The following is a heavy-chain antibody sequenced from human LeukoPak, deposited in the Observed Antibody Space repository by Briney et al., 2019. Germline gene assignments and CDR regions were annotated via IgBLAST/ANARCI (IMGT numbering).Heavy chain of an antibody. V-gene: IGHV3-30*02. CDR2: IRYDGSNK. Sequence: GGSLRLSCAASGFTFSSYGMHWVRQAPGKWLEWVAFIRYDGSNKYYADSVRGRFTISRDNSKNTLYLQMNSLRAEDTALYYCAKIAGGSNPFDYWGQGTPVTVSS. CDR3: AKIAGGSNPFDY. CDR1: GFTFSSYG. J-gene: IGHJ4*02. D-gene: IGHD2-21*01.